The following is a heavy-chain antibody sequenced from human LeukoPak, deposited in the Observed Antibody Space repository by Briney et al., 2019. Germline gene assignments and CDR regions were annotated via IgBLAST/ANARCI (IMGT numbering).Heavy chain of an antibody. V-gene: IGHV4-4*02. CDR2: IYHSGST. D-gene: IGHD3-22*01. J-gene: IGHJ6*03. Sequence: SETLSLTCVVSGDSIRNDYWWNWVRRPPGKGLEWIGEIYHSGSTNYNPSLKSRVTISVDKSKNQFSLKLSSVTAADTAVYYCARDQEYYYDSSGYLDYYYYMDVWGKGTTVTVSS. CDR1: GDSIRNDYW. CDR3: ARDQEYYYDSSGYLDYYYYMDV.